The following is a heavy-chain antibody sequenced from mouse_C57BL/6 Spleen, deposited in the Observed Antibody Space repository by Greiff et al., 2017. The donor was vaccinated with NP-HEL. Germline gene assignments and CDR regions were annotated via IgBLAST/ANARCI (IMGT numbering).Heavy chain of an antibody. CDR3: ARDDGSYFDY. CDR1: GFTFSSYA. D-gene: IGHD2-3*01. V-gene: IGHV5-4*01. Sequence: EVQRVESGGGLVKPGGSLKLSCAASGFTFSSYAMSWVRQTPEKRLEWVATISDGGSYTYYPDNVKGRFTISRDNAKNNLYLQMSHLKSEDTAMYYCARDDGSYFDYWGQGTTLTVSS. CDR2: ISDGGSYT. J-gene: IGHJ2*01.